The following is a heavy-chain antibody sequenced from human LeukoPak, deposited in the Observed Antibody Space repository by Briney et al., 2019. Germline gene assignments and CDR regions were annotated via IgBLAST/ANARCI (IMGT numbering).Heavy chain of an antibody. CDR3: ARGRLWNIDY. CDR2: INRDGSST. CDR1: GFTFSSYW. J-gene: IGHJ4*02. D-gene: IGHD1/OR15-1a*01. V-gene: IGHV3-74*01. Sequence: GGSLRLSCAASGFTFSSYWMHWVRQAAGKGLVWVSRINRDGSSTTYADSVKGRVTISRDNTKNTVYLQMNSLRAEDTAVYYCARGRLWNIDYWGQGTLVTVSS.